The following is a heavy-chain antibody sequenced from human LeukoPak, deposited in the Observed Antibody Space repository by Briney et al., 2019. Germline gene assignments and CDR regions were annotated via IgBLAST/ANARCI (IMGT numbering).Heavy chain of an antibody. CDR2: LYPSGST. CDR3: AGGHYPLEY. D-gene: IGHD1-26*01. J-gene: IGHJ4*02. V-gene: IGHV4-59*01. CDR1: GGSINSGY. Sequence: PWETLCLTCSVSGGSINSGYWSWIRQPPGKGLEWIGLLYPSGSTNYNPSLKSRVTISVDTSRTQFSLKLSSMTAADTAVYYCAGGHYPLEYWGQGTLVTVSS.